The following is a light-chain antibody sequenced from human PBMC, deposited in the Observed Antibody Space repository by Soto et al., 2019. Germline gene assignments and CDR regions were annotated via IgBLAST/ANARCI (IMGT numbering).Light chain of an antibody. CDR1: QSVGNK. Sequence: EIVVTQSPATLSVSPGERATLSCRASQSVGNKVAWYQHKPGQTPRLIIYDASTRAPGFPARFSGSGSGTDFTLTISRLEPEDFAVYFCYQYDSSPWTFGQRTKV. V-gene: IGKV3-20*01. CDR2: DAS. CDR3: YQYDSSPWT. J-gene: IGKJ1*01.